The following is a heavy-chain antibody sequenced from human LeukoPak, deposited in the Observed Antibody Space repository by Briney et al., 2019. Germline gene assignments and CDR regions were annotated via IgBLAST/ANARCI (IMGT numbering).Heavy chain of an antibody. D-gene: IGHD2-2*01. CDR3: AKDRSSSTSCSNY. CDR1: GFTFSSYE. Sequence: PGGSLRLSCAASGFTFSSYEMNWVRQAPGKGLEWVSGISGNGGSTSYADSVKGRFTISRDNSKNTLYLQMNSLRAEDTAVYYCAKDRSSSTSCSNYWGQGTLVTVSS. V-gene: IGHV3-23*01. J-gene: IGHJ4*02. CDR2: ISGNGGST.